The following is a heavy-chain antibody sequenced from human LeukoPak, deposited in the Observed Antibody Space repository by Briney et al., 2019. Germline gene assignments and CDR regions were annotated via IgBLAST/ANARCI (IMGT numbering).Heavy chain of an antibody. Sequence: VGSLRLSCAASGFTFSSSAMSWVRQAPGKGLEWVSVISKSGDFTYYADSVKGRFTISRDSSKNTLNLQMNSLRAEDTAVYYCAKESAAAGYFDYWGLGTLVTVSS. J-gene: IGHJ4*01. D-gene: IGHD6-13*01. V-gene: IGHV3-23*01. CDR2: ISKSGDFT. CDR1: GFTFSSSA. CDR3: AKESAAAGYFDY.